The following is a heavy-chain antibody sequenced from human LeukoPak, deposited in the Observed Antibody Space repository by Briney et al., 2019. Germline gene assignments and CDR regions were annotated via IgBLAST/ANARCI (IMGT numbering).Heavy chain of an antibody. CDR1: GGTFSSYA. Sequence: SVKVSCKASGGTFSSYAISWVRQAPGQGLEWMGGIIPIFGTANYAQKFQGRVTITTDESTSTAYIELSSLRSEDTAVYYCANTLYSDYGDYYAFDIWGQGTMVTVSS. CDR3: ANTLYSDYGDYYAFDI. J-gene: IGHJ3*02. CDR2: IIPIFGTA. V-gene: IGHV1-69*05. D-gene: IGHD4-17*01.